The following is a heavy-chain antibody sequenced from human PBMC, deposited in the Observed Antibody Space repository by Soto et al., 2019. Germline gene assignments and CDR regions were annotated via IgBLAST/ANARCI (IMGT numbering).Heavy chain of an antibody. J-gene: IGHJ6*02. CDR3: AREGGGYYGSGSYSYYYGMDV. D-gene: IGHD3-10*01. CDR1: GFTFSSYW. Sequence: VGSLRLSCAASGFTFSSYWMSWVRQAPGKGLEWVANIKQDGSEKYYVDSVKGRFTISRDNAKNSLYLQMNSLRAEDTAVYYCAREGGGYYGSGSYSYYYGMDVWGQGTTVTVSS. V-gene: IGHV3-7*01. CDR2: IKQDGSEK.